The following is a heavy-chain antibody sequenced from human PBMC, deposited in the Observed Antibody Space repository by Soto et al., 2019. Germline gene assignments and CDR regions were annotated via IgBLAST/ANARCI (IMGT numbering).Heavy chain of an antibody. V-gene: IGHV4-30-2*01. Sequence: SETLSLTCAVSGGSISSGGYSWSWIRQPPGKGLEWIGYIYHSGSTYYNPSLKSRVTISVDRSKNQFSLKLSSVTAADTAVYYCARVRGYSYVYFDYWGQGTLVTVSS. D-gene: IGHD5-18*01. J-gene: IGHJ4*02. CDR1: GGSISSGGYS. CDR2: IYHSGST. CDR3: ARVRGYSYVYFDY.